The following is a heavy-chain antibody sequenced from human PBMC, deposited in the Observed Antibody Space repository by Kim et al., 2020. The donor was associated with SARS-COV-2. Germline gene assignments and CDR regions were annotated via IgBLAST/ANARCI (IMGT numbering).Heavy chain of an antibody. CDR2: IKSKTDGGTT. D-gene: IGHD3-10*01. V-gene: IGHV3-15*01. J-gene: IGHJ4*02. CDR3: TTGGFGEPHLERY. CDR1: GFTFSNAW. Sequence: GGSLRLSCAASGFTFSNAWMSWVRQAPGKGLEWVGRIKSKTDGGTTDYAAPVKGRFTISRDDSKNTLYLQMNSLKTEDTAVYYCTTGGFGEPHLERYWGQGTLVTVSS.